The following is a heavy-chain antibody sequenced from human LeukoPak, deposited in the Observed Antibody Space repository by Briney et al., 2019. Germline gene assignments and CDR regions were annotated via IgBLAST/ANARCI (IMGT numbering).Heavy chain of an antibody. CDR3: ARDSPYSQQQLAYYFDF. V-gene: IGHV3-30*04. CDR1: GFTFSSYA. Sequence: GGSLRLSCAASGFTFSSYAMHWVRQAPGKGLEWVAGISYDGSNKYYADSVKGRFTISRDNSKNTLYLQMNSLRAEDTAVYYCARDSPYSQQQLAYYFDFWGQGTLVTVSS. CDR2: ISYDGSNK. J-gene: IGHJ4*02. D-gene: IGHD6-13*01.